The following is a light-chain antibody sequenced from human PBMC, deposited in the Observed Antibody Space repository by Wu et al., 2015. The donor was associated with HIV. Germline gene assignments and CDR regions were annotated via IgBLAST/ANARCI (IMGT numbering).Light chain of an antibody. CDR1: QSIGNY. CDR2: GAS. V-gene: IGKV3-20*01. CDR3: QHYGSSSQVT. Sequence: EIVLTQSPATLSLSPGDRATLSCRASQSIGNYLAWFQQKPGQAPRLLIYGASIRATGVPDRFSGSGSGTDFTLTISRLEPEDFAVYYCQHYGSSSQVTFGGGTKVEIK. J-gene: IGKJ4*01.